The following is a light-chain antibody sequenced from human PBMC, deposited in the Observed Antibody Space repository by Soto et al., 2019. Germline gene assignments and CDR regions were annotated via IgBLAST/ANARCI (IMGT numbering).Light chain of an antibody. CDR3: QQYNNWPPCT. J-gene: IGKJ1*01. Sequence: EIVMTQSPATLSVSPGERATLSCRASQSVSSNLAWYQQKPGQAPRLLIYGASTRATGIPARFSGSGSGTEFTLTISSLLSADFAVYYCQQYNNWPPCTFGEGTKVDIK. CDR2: GAS. CDR1: QSVSSN. V-gene: IGKV3-15*01.